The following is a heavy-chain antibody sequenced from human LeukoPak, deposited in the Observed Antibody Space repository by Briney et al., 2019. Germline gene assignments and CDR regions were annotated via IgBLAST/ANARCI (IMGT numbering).Heavy chain of an antibody. CDR3: ARPGPAYYDFWSGYQIRTSCVY. Sequence: GGSLRLSCAASGFTLSSYWMSWVRQAPGKGLEWVANIKQDGSEKYYVDSVKGRFTISRDNAKNSLYLQMNSLRAEDTAVYYCARPGPAYYDFWSGYQIRTSCVYWGQGTLVTVSS. J-gene: IGHJ4*02. CDR1: GFTLSSYW. V-gene: IGHV3-7*01. D-gene: IGHD3-3*01. CDR2: IKQDGSEK.